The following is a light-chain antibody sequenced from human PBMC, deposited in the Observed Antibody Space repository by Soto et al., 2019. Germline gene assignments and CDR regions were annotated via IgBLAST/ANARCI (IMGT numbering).Light chain of an antibody. V-gene: IGKV3-11*01. CDR3: QQRSNWPPIT. CDR1: QTVISNS. CDR2: GAS. Sequence: EIVLTQSPGTLSLSPGEGGTLSCRASQTVISNSLAWYQQKPGQPPRLLIHGASTRATGIPARFSGSGSGTDFTLTISSLEPEDFAVYYCQQRSNWPPITFGQGTRLEIK. J-gene: IGKJ5*01.